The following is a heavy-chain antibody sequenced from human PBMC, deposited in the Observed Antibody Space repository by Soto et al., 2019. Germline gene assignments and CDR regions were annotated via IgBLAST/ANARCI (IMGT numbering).Heavy chain of an antibody. CDR3: ARAWVVVTAPDY. Sequence: QVQLVQSGAEEKKPGASVKVSCKASGYTFTSYAMHWVRQAPGQRLEWMGWINAGNGNTKYSQKFQGRVTITRDTSASTADMELSSVRSEDTAVYYCARAWVVVTAPDYWGQGTLVTVSS. CDR1: GYTFTSYA. J-gene: IGHJ4*02. V-gene: IGHV1-3*05. D-gene: IGHD2-21*02. CDR2: INAGNGNT.